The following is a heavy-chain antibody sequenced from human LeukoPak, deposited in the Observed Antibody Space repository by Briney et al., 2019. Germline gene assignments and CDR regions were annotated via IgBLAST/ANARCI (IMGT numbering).Heavy chain of an antibody. Sequence: ASVKVSCKASGYTLTDYYLHWVRQAPGQGLKWRGGINPNSGATHYAQSFQARVTMTRDTSIASSYMELTGLESDDTAVYYCARGRRILGGPENAGDFFDFWGQGSLVTVSS. CDR2: INPNSGAT. V-gene: IGHV1-2*02. J-gene: IGHJ4*01. CDR1: GYTLTDYY. CDR3: ARGRRILGGPENAGDFFDF. D-gene: IGHD3-16*01.